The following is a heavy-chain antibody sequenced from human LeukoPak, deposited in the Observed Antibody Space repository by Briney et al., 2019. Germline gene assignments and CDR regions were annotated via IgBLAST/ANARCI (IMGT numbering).Heavy chain of an antibody. V-gene: IGHV4-39*02. D-gene: IGHD3-9*01. CDR2: VFYSEST. J-gene: IGHJ6*02. CDR1: GGSISSSNYY. CDR3: ARDGRYFDWLLSSYYYYGMDV. Sequence: SETLSLTCTCSGGSISSSNYYWGWVSQPPGKGLEWIGNVFYSESTHYNPSLRSRLTISIDSSKTQFSLKLTSVHAADTAVYYCARDGRYFDWLLSSYYYYGMDVWGQGTTVTVSS.